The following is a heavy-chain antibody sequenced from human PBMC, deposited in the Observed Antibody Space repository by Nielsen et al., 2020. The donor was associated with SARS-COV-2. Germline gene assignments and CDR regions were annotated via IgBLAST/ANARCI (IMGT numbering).Heavy chain of an antibody. CDR3: ARARATIFGLVMSYGMDV. Sequence: ASMKVSCKASGYTFTDYYIHWVRQAPGQGLEWMGRINPYSGGTNYAQKFQGTVTMTRDASISTVYMELTSGDTAVYYCARARATIFGLVMSYGMDVWGQGTTVAVSS. CDR1: GYTFTDYY. J-gene: IGHJ6*02. CDR2: INPYSGGT. V-gene: IGHV1-2*06. D-gene: IGHD3/OR15-3a*01.